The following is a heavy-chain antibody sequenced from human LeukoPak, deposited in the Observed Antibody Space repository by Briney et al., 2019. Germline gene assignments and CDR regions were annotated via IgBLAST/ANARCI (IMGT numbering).Heavy chain of an antibody. CDR1: GGSISSYY. J-gene: IGHJ6*02. V-gene: IGHV4-4*07. Sequence: SETLSLTCTVSGGSISSYYWSWIRQPAGKGLEWIGRIYTSGSTNYNPSLKSRVTMSVDTSKNQFSLKLSSVTAADTAVYYCARDPLYSGGWYALHNYYYYGMDVWGQGTTVTVSS. CDR2: IYTSGST. D-gene: IGHD6-19*01. CDR3: ARDPLYSGGWYALHNYYYYGMDV.